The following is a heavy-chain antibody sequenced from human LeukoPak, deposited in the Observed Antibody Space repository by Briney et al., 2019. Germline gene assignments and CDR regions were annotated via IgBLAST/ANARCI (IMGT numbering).Heavy chain of an antibody. J-gene: IGHJ4*02. CDR1: GFTFISRA. Sequence: PGGSLRLSCAASGFTFISRAITWVRQAPGKRLEWVSTISGFGESTFYADSVKGRFTISRDKSRNTVHLQVDSLRAEDTAVYYCATGAHASSIDYWGQGTLVTVSS. V-gene: IGHV3-23*01. CDR2: ISGFGEST. CDR3: ATGAHASSIDY. D-gene: IGHD3-10*01.